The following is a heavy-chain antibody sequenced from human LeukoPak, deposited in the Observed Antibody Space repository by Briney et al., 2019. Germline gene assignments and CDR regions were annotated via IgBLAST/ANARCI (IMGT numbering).Heavy chain of an antibody. CDR2: IRYTASKK. D-gene: IGHD3-10*01. V-gene: IGHV3-30*02. CDR3: AKDKSYSIDY. J-gene: IGHJ4*02. Sequence: PGGSLRLSCAASGFTFSSYGMHWVRQAPGKGLEWVAFIRYTASKKYYADSVKGRFTISRDNSKNTLYLQMNSLRAEDTAVYHCAKDKSYSIDYWGQGTLVTVSS. CDR1: GFTFSSYG.